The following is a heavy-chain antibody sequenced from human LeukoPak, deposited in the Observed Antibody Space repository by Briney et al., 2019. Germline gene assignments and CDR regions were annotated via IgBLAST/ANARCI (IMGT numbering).Heavy chain of an antibody. CDR1: GFIFRDRA. CDR2: IRAKHLGGTT. J-gene: IGHJ6*02. Sequence: GQSLRLSCTASGFIFRDRAMSWVRQAPGKALEWVGFIRAKHLGGTTEYAASVKDRFSISRDDSNSIAHLHMSSLKTEDTAVYYCSRNSGTYRGYGMDVWGQGTTVTVSS. D-gene: IGHD1-26*01. CDR3: SRNSGTYRGYGMDV. V-gene: IGHV3-49*04.